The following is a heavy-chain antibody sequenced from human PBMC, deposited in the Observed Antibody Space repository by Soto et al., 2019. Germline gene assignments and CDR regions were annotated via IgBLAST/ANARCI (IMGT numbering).Heavy chain of an antibody. Sequence: GGEKRLCKASCGWITSRCWMRWGRQAPEKGAEWVANIEHDGSENYYVDLVKGRITISRETAKNTQYLQMNSLRDEATAEQCCAYTYSVASRGYYF. D-gene: IGHD6-25*01. J-gene: IGHJ4*01. CDR1: GWITSRCW. V-gene: IGHV3-7*01. CDR3: AYTYSVASRGYYF. CDR2: IEHDGSEN.